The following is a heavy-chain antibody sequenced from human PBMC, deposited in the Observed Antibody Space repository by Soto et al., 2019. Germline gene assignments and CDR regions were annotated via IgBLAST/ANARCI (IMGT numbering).Heavy chain of an antibody. CDR1: GGSFSGYY. CDR3: ARNGMDV. J-gene: IGHJ6*02. V-gene: IGHV4-34*01. Sequence: PSETLSLTCAVYGGSFSGYYWICIRQPPGKGLEWIGEINHSGSTNYNPSLKSRVTISVDTSKNQFSLKLSSVTAADTAVYYCARNGMDVWGQGTTVTVSS. CDR2: INHSGST.